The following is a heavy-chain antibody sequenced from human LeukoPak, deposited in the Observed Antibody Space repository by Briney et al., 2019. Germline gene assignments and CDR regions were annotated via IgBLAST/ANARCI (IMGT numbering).Heavy chain of an antibody. CDR3: ARVAAAGFDY. V-gene: IGHV3-7*01. J-gene: IGHJ4*02. CDR2: IDHGGSEK. D-gene: IGHD6-13*01. CDR1: GFTFSNYG. Sequence: GGSLRLSCSASGFTFSNYGMSWVRQAPGRGLEWVANIDHGGSEKYYVDSVKGRFTISRDDDKNSLYLQMNSLRAEDTAVYYCARVAAAGFDYWGQGTLVTVSS.